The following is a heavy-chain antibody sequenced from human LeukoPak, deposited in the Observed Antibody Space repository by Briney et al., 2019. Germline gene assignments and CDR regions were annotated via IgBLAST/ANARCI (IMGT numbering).Heavy chain of an antibody. CDR2: INSDGSTT. CDR1: GFTFSSYW. J-gene: IGHJ3*02. D-gene: IGHD2-8*02. Sequence: GGSLRLSCAASGFTFSSYWMHRVRQAPGEGLVWVSRINSDGSTTNYADSVKGRFTISRDNAKNTLYLQMNSLRDEDTAVYYCAREFRVLPDIWGQGTMVTVSS. CDR3: AREFRVLPDI. V-gene: IGHV3-74*01.